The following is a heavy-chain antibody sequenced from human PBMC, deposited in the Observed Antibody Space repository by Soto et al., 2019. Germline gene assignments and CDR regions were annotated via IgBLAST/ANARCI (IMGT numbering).Heavy chain of an antibody. Sequence: GGSLRLSCAASGFTFSSYAMSWVRQAPGKGLEWVSAISGSGGSTYYADSVKGRFTISRDNSKNTLYLQMNSLRAEDTAVYYSTKDKVVYDFWSGYYTWGGFDPWGQGTLVTVSS. CDR3: TKDKVVYDFWSGYYTWGGFDP. CDR2: ISGSGGST. D-gene: IGHD3-3*01. CDR1: GFTFSSYA. V-gene: IGHV3-23*01. J-gene: IGHJ5*02.